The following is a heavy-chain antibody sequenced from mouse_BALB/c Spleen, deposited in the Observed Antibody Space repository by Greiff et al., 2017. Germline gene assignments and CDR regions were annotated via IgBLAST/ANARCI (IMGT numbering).Heavy chain of an antibody. CDR1: GFTFSSFG. Sequence: EVKVVESGGDLVKPGGSLKLSCAASGFTFSSFGMHWVRQAPEKGLEWVAYISSGSSTIYYADTVKGRFTISRDNPKNTLFLQMTSLRSEDTAMYYCANSWFAYWGQGTLVTVSA. CDR2: ISSGSSTI. CDR3: ANSWFAY. J-gene: IGHJ3*01. V-gene: IGHV5-17*02.